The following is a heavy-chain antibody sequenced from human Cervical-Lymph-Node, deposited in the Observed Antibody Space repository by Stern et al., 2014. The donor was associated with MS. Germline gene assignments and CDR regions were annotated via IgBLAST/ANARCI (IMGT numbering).Heavy chain of an antibody. J-gene: IGHJ4*02. Sequence: QVQLGQSGAEVKKPGASVKVSCKASGYTFDSYGISWVRQAPGQGLEWMGWISAYNGNTNYAQKLQGRVSMTTDTSTSTAYMELRSLRSDDTAMYYCARVFDRDFWSRYADYWGQGTLVTVSS. V-gene: IGHV1-18*01. CDR1: GYTFDSYG. CDR3: ARVFDRDFWSRYADY. D-gene: IGHD3-3*01. CDR2: ISAYNGNT.